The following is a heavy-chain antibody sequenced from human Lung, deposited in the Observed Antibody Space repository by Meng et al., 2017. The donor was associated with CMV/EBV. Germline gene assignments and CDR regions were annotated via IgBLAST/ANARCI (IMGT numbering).Heavy chain of an antibody. CDR3: ARDRDTHYCYSDSCYGLAY. CDR2: ISSSGSVI. J-gene: IGHJ4*02. CDR1: GFTFSNYG. D-gene: IGHD2/OR15-2a*01. Sequence: GESLKISCVASGFTFSNYGINWVRQAPGKGLEWVSSISSSGSVIYYAHSVKGRFTVSRDNTKSSVYLRMNSLGAEDTAVYYCARDRDTHYCYSDSCYGLAYWGQGTLVTVSS. V-gene: IGHV3-21*01.